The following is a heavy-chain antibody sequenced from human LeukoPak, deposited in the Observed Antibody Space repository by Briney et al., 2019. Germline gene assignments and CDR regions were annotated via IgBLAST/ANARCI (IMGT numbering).Heavy chain of an antibody. CDR3: ARDAGAATGTTETDY. D-gene: IGHD1-1*01. Sequence: PGGSLRLSCAASGFTFSSYSMNWVRQAPGKGLEWVSFISSSSSYIYYADSVKGRFTISRDNAKNSLYLQMNSLRAEDTAVYYCARDAGAATGTTETDYWGQGTLVTVSS. V-gene: IGHV3-21*01. CDR2: ISSSSSYI. CDR1: GFTFSSYS. J-gene: IGHJ4*02.